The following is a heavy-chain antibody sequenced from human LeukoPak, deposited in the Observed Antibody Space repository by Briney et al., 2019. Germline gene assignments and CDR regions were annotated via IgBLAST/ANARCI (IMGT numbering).Heavy chain of an antibody. D-gene: IGHD3-10*01. CDR3: AKNPLRVRGKYYFDY. Sequence: PGGSLRLSCAASGFTFSSYAMSWVRQAPGKGLEWVSAISGSGGSTYYADSVKGRFTISRDNSKNTLYPQMNSLRAEDTAVYYCAKNPLRVRGKYYFDYWGQGTLVTVSS. V-gene: IGHV3-23*01. CDR2: ISGSGGST. J-gene: IGHJ4*02. CDR1: GFTFSSYA.